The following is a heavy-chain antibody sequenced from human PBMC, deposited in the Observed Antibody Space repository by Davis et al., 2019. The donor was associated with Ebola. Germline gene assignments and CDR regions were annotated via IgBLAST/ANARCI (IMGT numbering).Heavy chain of an antibody. Sequence: GESLKISCAASGFTFSSYWMHWVRQGPGKGLEWVSAISSTGPSTYYADSVKGRFTISRDDSKNTLYLQMNSLRAEDTAVYYCARVLAARPWYFDLWGRGTLVTVSS. J-gene: IGHJ2*01. CDR3: ARVLAARPWYFDL. CDR1: GFTFSSYW. CDR2: ISSTGPST. D-gene: IGHD6-6*01. V-gene: IGHV3-23*01.